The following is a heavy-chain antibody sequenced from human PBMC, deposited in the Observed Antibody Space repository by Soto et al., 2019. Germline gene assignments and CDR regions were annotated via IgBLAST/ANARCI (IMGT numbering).Heavy chain of an antibody. V-gene: IGHV1-2*02. Sequence: GASVKVSCKASGYTVTGDYMHWVRQAPGQGLEWMGWINPNSGGTNYAQKFQGRVTMTRDTSVSTAYMELSRLRSDDTAVYYCARDRPPHYGPLYYYYGMDVWGQGTTVTVSS. D-gene: IGHD3-10*01. J-gene: IGHJ6*02. CDR1: GYTVTGDY. CDR2: INPNSGGT. CDR3: ARDRPPHYGPLYYYYGMDV.